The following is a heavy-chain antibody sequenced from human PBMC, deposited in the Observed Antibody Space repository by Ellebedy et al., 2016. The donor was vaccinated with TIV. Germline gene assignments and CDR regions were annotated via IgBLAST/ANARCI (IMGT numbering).Heavy chain of an antibody. CDR1: GYTFTSYY. CDR3: ARDRIVSSTSDLYYGMDV. J-gene: IGHJ6*02. V-gene: IGHV1-46*01. CDR2: IDPSGATT. D-gene: IGHD5/OR15-5a*01. Sequence: AASVKVSCKASGYTFTSYYMHWVRQAPGQGLEWMGIIDPSGATTDYAQKFQGRVTMTRDTSTRTVYMELSSLRSEDTAMYYCARDRIVSSTSDLYYGMDVWGQGTTVTVSS.